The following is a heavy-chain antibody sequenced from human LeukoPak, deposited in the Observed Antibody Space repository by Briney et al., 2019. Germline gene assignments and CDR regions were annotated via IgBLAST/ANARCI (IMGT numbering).Heavy chain of an antibody. D-gene: IGHD5-18*01. V-gene: IGHV4-59*11. CDR1: GASTASHY. Sequence: MSSETLSLTCTVSGASTASHYWTWLRQPPGKELEWIAYMFDTVSTKSNPSLKSRLTLSVDTSKKQLSLRLSSVTAADTVVYYCATIKRGSTYGYFDFWGQGIKVTVSS. CDR3: ATIKRGSTYGYFDF. J-gene: IGHJ4*02. CDR2: MFDTVST.